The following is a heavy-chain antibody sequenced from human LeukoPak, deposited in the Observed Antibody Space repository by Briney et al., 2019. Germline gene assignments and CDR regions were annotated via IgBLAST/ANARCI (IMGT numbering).Heavy chain of an antibody. CDR3: ARDKGRGDCYSGNRFDP. CDR2: IIPIFGTA. V-gene: IGHV1-69*05. J-gene: IGHJ5*02. D-gene: IGHD2-21*02. Sequence: SVKVSCKASGGTFSSYAISWVRQAPGQGLEWMGGIIPIFGTANYAQKFQGRVTITTDESTSTAYMQLSSLRSEDTAVYYCARDKGRGDCYSGNRFDPWGQGTLVTVSS. CDR1: GGTFSSYA.